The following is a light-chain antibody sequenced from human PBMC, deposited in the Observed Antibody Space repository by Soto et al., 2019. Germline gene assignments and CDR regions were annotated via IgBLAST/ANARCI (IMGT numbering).Light chain of an antibody. V-gene: IGLV2-14*01. J-gene: IGLJ1*01. CDR2: GVK. CDR1: GRDIGAYDY. CDR3: SSYTSSSTLYV. Sequence: QSALTQPASVSGSPGQSITISCTGSGRDIGAYDYVSWYQQHPGKAPKLIIYGVKNRPSGVSNRFSASKSAVTASLTISGLQTEDEADYYCSSYTSSSTLYVFGTGTKLTVL.